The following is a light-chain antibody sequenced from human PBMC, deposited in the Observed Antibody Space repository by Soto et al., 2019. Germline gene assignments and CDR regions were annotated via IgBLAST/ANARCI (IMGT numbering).Light chain of an antibody. CDR2: DAS. V-gene: IGKV1-5*01. CDR3: QQSYSTPGIT. J-gene: IGKJ5*01. CDR1: QSISSW. Sequence: EIQMTQSPSTLSASVGDRVTITCRASQSISSWLAWYQQKPGKAPKLLIYDASSLESGVPSRFSGSGSGTEFTLTISSLQPEDFATYYCQQSYSTPGITFGQGTRLEIK.